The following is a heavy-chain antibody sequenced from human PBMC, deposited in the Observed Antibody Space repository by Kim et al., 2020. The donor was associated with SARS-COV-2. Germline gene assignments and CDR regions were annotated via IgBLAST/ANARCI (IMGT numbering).Heavy chain of an antibody. CDR1: GGSISSGGYS. V-gene: IGHV4-30-2*01. Sequence: SETLSLTCAVSGGSISSGGYSWSWIRQPPGKGLEWIGYIYHSGSTYYNPSLKSRVTISVDRSKNQFSLKLSSVTAADTAVYYCARGTRRIVVVPAATFDYWGQGTLVTVSS. CDR2: IYHSGST. D-gene: IGHD2-2*01. CDR3: ARGTRRIVVVPAATFDY. J-gene: IGHJ4*02.